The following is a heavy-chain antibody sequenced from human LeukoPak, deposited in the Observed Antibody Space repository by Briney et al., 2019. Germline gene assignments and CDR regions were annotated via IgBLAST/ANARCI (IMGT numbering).Heavy chain of an antibody. CDR3: ARADYYGSILDY. J-gene: IGHJ4*02. CDR2: IEQDGSAR. CDR1: GFTFSNYW. D-gene: IGHD3-10*01. Sequence: PGGSLRLSCAASGFTFSNYWMSWVRQAPGKGLEWVANIEQDGSARYYVVSVDGRFTVSRDNAENSLYLQMDFLRAEDTAVYYCARADYYGSILDYWGQGSLVTVSS. V-gene: IGHV3-7*04.